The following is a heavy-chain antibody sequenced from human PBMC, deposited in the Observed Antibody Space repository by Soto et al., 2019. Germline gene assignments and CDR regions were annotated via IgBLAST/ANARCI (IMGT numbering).Heavy chain of an antibody. CDR2: ISYTEADDDT. Sequence: QMHLEESGGGVVQPGRSLRLSCTASGFVFSNYALHWVRQAPGKGLEWVAVISYTEADDDTHYAESGRGRFTISRDNSNIAFFLQMNNLRIEETAMYFSARDPRSWLALDYWGPGTLVRVSS. J-gene: IGHJ4*02. CDR1: GFVFSNYA. V-gene: IGHV3-30-3*01. CDR3: ARDPRSWLALDY. D-gene: IGHD6-13*01.